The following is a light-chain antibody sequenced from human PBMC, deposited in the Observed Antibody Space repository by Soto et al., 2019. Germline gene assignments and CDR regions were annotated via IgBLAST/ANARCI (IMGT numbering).Light chain of an antibody. Sequence: QSVLAQPASVSGSPGQSITISCTGTSNDIGAFNYVSWYQQHPGKAPKLLIYEVSHRPSGISDRFSASKSGYTASLTISGLQSEDEADYYCNSFTTTTTVIFGGGTKLTVL. J-gene: IGLJ2*01. CDR1: SNDIGAFNY. CDR2: EVS. V-gene: IGLV2-14*01. CDR3: NSFTTTTTVI.